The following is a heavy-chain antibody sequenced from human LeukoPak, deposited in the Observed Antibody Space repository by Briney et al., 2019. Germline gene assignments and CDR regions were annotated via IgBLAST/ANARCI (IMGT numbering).Heavy chain of an antibody. CDR1: GSTFSNYA. V-gene: IGHV3-23*01. Sequence: GGSLRLSCTASGSTFSNYAITWVRQAPGKGLEWVSSVSSIGISSYYADSVKGRFTISRDNSQNTLYLQMNSLRAEDTAIYYCAKGTYYYYYGMDVWGQGTTVTVSS. D-gene: IGHD1-14*01. CDR2: VSSIGISS. CDR3: AKGTYYYYYGMDV. J-gene: IGHJ6*02.